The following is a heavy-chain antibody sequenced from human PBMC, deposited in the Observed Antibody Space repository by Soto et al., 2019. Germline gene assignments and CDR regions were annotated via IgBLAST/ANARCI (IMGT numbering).Heavy chain of an antibody. CDR1: GGSISRSRYY. CDR3: ARGAYCSRDCYSHYFDS. CDR2: LYYSGTT. D-gene: IGHD2-21*02. V-gene: IGHV4-39*01. J-gene: IGHJ4*02. Sequence: PSETLSLTCTVSGGSISRSRYYGGWIRQPPGKGLEWIGGLYYSGTTYYDPSLKSRVTISGDASKSQFSLKLTSVTAADTAAYYCARGAYCSRDCYSHYFDSWDQEILVTASS.